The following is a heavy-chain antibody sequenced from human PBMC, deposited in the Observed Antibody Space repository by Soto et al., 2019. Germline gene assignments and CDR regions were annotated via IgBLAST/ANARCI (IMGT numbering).Heavy chain of an antibody. Sequence: GGSLRLSCAASGFTFSSYSMNWVRQAPGKGLEWVSYISSSSTIYYADSVKGRFTISRDNAKNSLYLQMNSLRDEDTAVYYCARGNRANWFDPWGQGTLVTVSS. CDR2: ISSSSTI. CDR1: GFTFSSYS. V-gene: IGHV3-48*02. J-gene: IGHJ5*02. CDR3: ARGNRANWFDP.